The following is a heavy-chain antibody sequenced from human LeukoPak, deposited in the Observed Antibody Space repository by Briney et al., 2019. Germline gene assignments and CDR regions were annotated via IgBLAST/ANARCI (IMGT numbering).Heavy chain of an antibody. CDR1: GGSFSGYY. Sequence: PSETLSLTCAVYGGSFSGYYWSWIRQPPGKGLEWIGEINHSGSTNYNPSLKSRVTISVDTSKNQFSLKLSSVTAADTAVYYCARGRGIAVADPFVIAFDYWGQGTLVTVSS. V-gene: IGHV4-34*01. CDR3: ARGRGIAVADPFVIAFDY. D-gene: IGHD6-19*01. J-gene: IGHJ4*02. CDR2: INHSGST.